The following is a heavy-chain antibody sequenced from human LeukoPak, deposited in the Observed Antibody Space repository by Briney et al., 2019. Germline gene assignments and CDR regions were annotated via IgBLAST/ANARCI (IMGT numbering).Heavy chain of an antibody. CDR2: IYYSGST. Sequence: SETLSLTCTVSGGSISSYYWSWIRQPPGKGLEWIGYIYYSGSTNYNPSLKSRVTISVDTSKNQFSLKLSSVTAADTAVYYCARGGIFYGVSYNWFDPWGQGTLVTVSS. CDR1: GGSISSYY. CDR3: ARGGIFYGVSYNWFDP. V-gene: IGHV4-59*01. J-gene: IGHJ5*02. D-gene: IGHD4-17*01.